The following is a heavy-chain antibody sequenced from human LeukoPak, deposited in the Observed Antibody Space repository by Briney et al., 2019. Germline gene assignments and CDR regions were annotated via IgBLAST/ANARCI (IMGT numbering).Heavy chain of an antibody. D-gene: IGHD6-13*01. CDR1: GGSVSSGNYY. V-gene: IGHV4-61*01. CDR3: ARVSVAGTGPDY. J-gene: IGHJ4*02. Sequence: SETLSLTCTVSGGSVSSGNYYWSWIRQPPGKGLEWIGFMSNSGHTDSNASLKSRVTISVDTSKNQFSLKLKSVTAADTAVYYCARVSVAGTGPDYWGQGTLITVSS. CDR2: MSNSGHT.